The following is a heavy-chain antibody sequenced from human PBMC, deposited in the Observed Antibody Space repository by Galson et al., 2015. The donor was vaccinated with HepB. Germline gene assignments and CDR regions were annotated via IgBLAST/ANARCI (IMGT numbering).Heavy chain of an antibody. CDR1: GFTFSSYA. CDR2: ISGSGGST. D-gene: IGHD6-6*01. V-gene: IGHV3-23*01. CDR3: AKDPRIAARPGGYYFDY. Sequence: SLRLSCAASGFTFSSYAMSWVRQAPGRGLEWVSAISGSGGSTYYADSVKGRFTISRDNSKNTLYLQMNSLRAEDTAVYYCAKDPRIAARPGGYYFDYWGQGTLVTVS. J-gene: IGHJ4*02.